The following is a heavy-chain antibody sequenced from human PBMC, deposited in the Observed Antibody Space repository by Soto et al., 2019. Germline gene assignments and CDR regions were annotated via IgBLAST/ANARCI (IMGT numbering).Heavy chain of an antibody. J-gene: IGHJ4*02. D-gene: IGHD6-13*01. V-gene: IGHV3-30*03. Sequence: ESGGGVVQPGRSLRLSCAASGFTFSSYGMHWVRQAPGKGLEWVAVISYDGSNKYYADSVKGRFTISRDNSKNTLYLQMNSLRAEDTAVYYCRTLAAAGPFDYWGQGTLVTVSS. CDR1: GFTFSSYG. CDR2: ISYDGSNK. CDR3: RTLAAAGPFDY.